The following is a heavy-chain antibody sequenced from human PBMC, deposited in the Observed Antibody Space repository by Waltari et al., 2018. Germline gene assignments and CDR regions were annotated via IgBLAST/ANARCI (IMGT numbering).Heavy chain of an antibody. J-gene: IGHJ6*02. D-gene: IGHD3-22*01. CDR3: ARDYCDRTNCHGMDV. CDR1: EFTFSSYH. CDR2: ISDNGRNI. Sequence: QVQLVESGGGVVPPGRSLRLPCAASEFTFSSYHMHWVRQAPGKGLEWVAVISDNGRNIYYVDSVKGRFSISRDNSEKMLYLQMNSLRAEDTAVYYCARDYCDRTNCHGMDVWGQGTTVTVFS. V-gene: IGHV3-30*04.